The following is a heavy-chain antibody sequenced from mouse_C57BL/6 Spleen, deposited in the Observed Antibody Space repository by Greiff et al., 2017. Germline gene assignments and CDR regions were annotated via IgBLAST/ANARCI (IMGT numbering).Heavy chain of an antibody. J-gene: IGHJ4*01. CDR1: GYAFSSSW. V-gene: IGHV1-82*01. CDR3: ARSLYGMDY. Sequence: VQVVESGPELVKPGASVKISCKASGYAFSSSWMNWVKQRPGKGLEWIGRIYPGDGDTNYNGKFKGKATLTADKSSSTAYMQLSSLTSEDSAVYFCARSLYGMDYWGQGTSVTVSS. CDR2: IYPGDGDT.